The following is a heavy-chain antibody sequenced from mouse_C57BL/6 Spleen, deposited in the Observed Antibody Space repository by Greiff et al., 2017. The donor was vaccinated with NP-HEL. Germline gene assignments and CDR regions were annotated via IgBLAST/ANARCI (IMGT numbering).Heavy chain of an antibody. D-gene: IGHD2-4*01. Sequence: QVQLQQPGTELVKPGASVKLSCKASGYTFTSYWMHWVKQRPGQGLEWIGNINPSNGGTNYNEKFKSKATLTVDKSASTAYMQLRSLTSEDSAVYYGARYYDYDLAWFAYWGQGTLVTVSA. CDR3: ARYYDYDLAWFAY. CDR1: GYTFTSYW. J-gene: IGHJ3*01. CDR2: INPSNGGT. V-gene: IGHV1-53*01.